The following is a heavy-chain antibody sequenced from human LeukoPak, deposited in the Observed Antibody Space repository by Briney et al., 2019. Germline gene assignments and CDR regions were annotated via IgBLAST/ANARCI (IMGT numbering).Heavy chain of an antibody. Sequence: PSETLSLTCTVSGGSITSGEHYCSWIRQRPGTGLEWIGYVAYSGNTNYNPSLSSRVTMSVDTSKNQFSLKLSSVTAADTAVYYCARSPTIQLWPQVFDYWGQGTLVTVSS. D-gene: IGHD5-18*01. CDR1: GGSITSGEHY. CDR3: ARSPTIQLWPQVFDY. CDR2: VAYSGNT. V-gene: IGHV4-61*08. J-gene: IGHJ4*02.